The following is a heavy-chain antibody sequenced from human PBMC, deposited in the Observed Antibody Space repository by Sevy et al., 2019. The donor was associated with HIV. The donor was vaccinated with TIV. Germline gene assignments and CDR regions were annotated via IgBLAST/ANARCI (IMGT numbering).Heavy chain of an antibody. D-gene: IGHD3-10*01. Sequence: GGSLRLSCAASGFTFSSYGMHWVRQAPGKGLEWVAVIWYDGSNKYYADSVKGRFTISRDNSKNTLYLQMNSLRAEDTAVYYCARGSERVAYYFDYWGQGTLVTVSS. CDR2: IWYDGSNK. V-gene: IGHV3-33*01. J-gene: IGHJ4*02. CDR3: ARGSERVAYYFDY. CDR1: GFTFSSYG.